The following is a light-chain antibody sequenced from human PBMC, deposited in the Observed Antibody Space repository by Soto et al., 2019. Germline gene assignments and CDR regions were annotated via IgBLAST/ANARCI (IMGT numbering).Light chain of an antibody. J-gene: IGLJ2*01. V-gene: IGLV2-23*01. Sequence: QSVLTQPASVAGSPGQSITISCTGSSSDVGSYNLVSWYQHHPGKAPKLIIYEGSERPSGVSNRFSGSKSGNTASLTISGLQAEDEADYYCSTYAGAVAFGGGTKLTVL. CDR1: SSDVGSYNL. CDR2: EGS. CDR3: STYAGAVA.